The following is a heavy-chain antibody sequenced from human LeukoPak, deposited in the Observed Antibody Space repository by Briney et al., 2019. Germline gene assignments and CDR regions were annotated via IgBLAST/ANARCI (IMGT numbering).Heavy chain of an antibody. CDR2: IYHSGST. J-gene: IGHJ4*02. CDR3: ATIVGATEYYFDY. V-gene: IGHV4-4*02. CDR1: GASVNDNNW. D-gene: IGHD1-26*01. Sequence: SETLSLTCVVSGASVNDNNWWSWVRPPPGKGLEWFGSIYHSGSTYYNPSLKRRVTISVDPSKNQFSLKLSSVTAADTAVYYCATIVGATEYYFDYWGQGPLVTVSS.